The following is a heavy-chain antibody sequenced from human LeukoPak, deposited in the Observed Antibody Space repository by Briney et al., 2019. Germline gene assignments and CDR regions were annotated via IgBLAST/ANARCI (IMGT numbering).Heavy chain of an antibody. D-gene: IGHD6-6*01. CDR3: ARALPYSSSSPPFDY. V-gene: IGHV4-39*07. Sequence: SETLSLTCTVSGDSNTNSIYYWGWIRQSPGKGLEWIGSIDYSGSTYYNPSLKSRATISIDTSKNQFSLKLGSVTAADTAVYYCARALPYSSSSPPFDYWGQGTLVTVSS. J-gene: IGHJ4*02. CDR2: IDYSGST. CDR1: GDSNTNSIYY.